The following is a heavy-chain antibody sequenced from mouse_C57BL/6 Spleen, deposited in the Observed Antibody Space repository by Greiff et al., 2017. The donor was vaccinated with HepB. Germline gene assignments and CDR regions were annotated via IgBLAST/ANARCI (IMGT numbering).Heavy chain of an antibody. CDR2: IYPRDGST. Sequence: LVESGPELVKPGASVKLSCKASGYTFTSYDINWVKQRPGQGLEWIGWIYPRDGSTKYNEKFKGKATLTVDTSSSTAYMELHSLTSEDSAVYFCARKERGYYYGSRDYYAMDYWGQGTSVTVSS. D-gene: IGHD1-1*01. CDR1: GYTFTSYD. V-gene: IGHV1-85*01. J-gene: IGHJ4*01. CDR3: ARKERGYYYGSRDYYAMDY.